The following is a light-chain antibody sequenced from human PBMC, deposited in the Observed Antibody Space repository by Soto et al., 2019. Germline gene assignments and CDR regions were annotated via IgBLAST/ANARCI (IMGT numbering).Light chain of an antibody. CDR2: DAS. CDR1: QTVSTW. V-gene: IGKV1-5*01. CDR3: QQYNTYPWT. J-gene: IGKJ1*01. Sequence: DIQMTQSPSTLSASVGDRVTVTCRASQTVSTWLAWYQQTPGRAPKLLIYDASDLQSGVPSRFSGSGSGTEFTLTISSLQPDDFATYYCQQYNTYPWTFGQGTKVELK.